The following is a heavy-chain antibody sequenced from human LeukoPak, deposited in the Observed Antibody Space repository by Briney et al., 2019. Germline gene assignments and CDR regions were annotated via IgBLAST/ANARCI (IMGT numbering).Heavy chain of an antibody. V-gene: IGHV4-4*07. Sequence: PSETLSLTCTVSGGSISSYYWSWIRQPAGKGLEGIGRVYTSGSTNYNPSLKSRVTMSVDTSKNQFSLKLSSVTAADTAVYYCARTPYYDSSGDHAFDIWGQGTMVTVSS. CDR1: GGSISSYY. CDR2: VYTSGST. D-gene: IGHD3-22*01. J-gene: IGHJ3*02. CDR3: ARTPYYDSSGDHAFDI.